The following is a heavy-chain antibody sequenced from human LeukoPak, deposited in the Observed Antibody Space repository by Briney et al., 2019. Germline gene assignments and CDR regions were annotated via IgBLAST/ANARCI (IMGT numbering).Heavy chain of an antibody. CDR2: INPNSGGT. V-gene: IGHV1-2*02. Sequence: ASVKVSCKASGYTFTGYYMHWVRQAPGQGLEWMGWINPNSGGTNYAQKFQGRVTMTRDTSISTAYVELSRLRSDDTAVYYCARDPVDTAMVRFDPWAQGTLVTVSS. CDR3: ARDPVDTAMVRFDP. CDR1: GYTFTGYY. D-gene: IGHD5-18*01. J-gene: IGHJ5*02.